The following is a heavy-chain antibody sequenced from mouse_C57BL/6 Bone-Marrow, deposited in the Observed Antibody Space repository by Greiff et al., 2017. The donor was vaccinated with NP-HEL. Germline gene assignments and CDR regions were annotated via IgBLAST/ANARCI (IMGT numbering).Heavy chain of an antibody. J-gene: IGHJ1*03. CDR3: ARRTVSSWYFDV. D-gene: IGHD1-1*01. CDR1: GFTFSDYG. CDR2: ISSGSSTI. V-gene: IGHV5-17*01. Sequence: EVKLMESGGGLVKPGGSLKLSCAASGFTFSDYGMHWVRQAPEKGLEWVAYISSGSSTIYYADTVKGRFTISRDNAKNTLFLQMTSLRSEDTAMYYCARRTVSSWYFDVWGTGTTVTVSS.